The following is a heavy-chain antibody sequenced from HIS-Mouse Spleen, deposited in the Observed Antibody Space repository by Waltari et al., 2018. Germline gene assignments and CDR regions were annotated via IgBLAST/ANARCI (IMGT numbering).Heavy chain of an antibody. V-gene: IGHV4-34*01. J-gene: IGHJ4*02. D-gene: IGHD6-13*01. CDR2: NNHSGGT. CDR3: ARGKGSSSWYYCDY. CDR1: GGSFSGYY. Sequence: QVQLQQWGAGLLKPSETLSLTCAVYGGSFSGYYWSWIRLPQGKGREWFGENNHSGGTNDNPSLKRRGTMSVDTSKNQFSLKLGSVTAADTAVYYCARGKGSSSWYYCDYWGQGTLVTVSS.